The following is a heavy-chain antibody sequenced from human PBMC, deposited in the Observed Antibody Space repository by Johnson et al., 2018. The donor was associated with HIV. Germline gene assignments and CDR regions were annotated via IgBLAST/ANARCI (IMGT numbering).Heavy chain of an antibody. CDR3: AKDGGHDYGGNSDALIGFDI. CDR2: IYSGGST. J-gene: IGHJ3*02. Sequence: VQLVESGGGLAQPGGSLRLSCAASGITVSSNYMSWVRQAPGKGLEWVSVIYSGGSTYHADSVKGRFIISRDNSKSTLYLQMNSLRAEDTAVYYCAKDGGHDYGGNSDALIGFDIWGQGTMVTVSS. CDR1: GITVSSNY. D-gene: IGHD4-23*01. V-gene: IGHV3-66*01.